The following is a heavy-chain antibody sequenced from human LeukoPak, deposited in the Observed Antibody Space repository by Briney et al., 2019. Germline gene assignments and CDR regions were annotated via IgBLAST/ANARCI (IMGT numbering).Heavy chain of an antibody. D-gene: IGHD6-19*01. CDR2: MNPNSGNT. V-gene: IGHV1-8*01. J-gene: IGHJ5*02. CDR1: GYTFTSYD. CDR3: ARGPGYSCGWYWFDP. Sequence: ASVKVSCKASGYTFTSYDINWVRQATGQGLEWMGWMNPNSGNTGYAQKFQGRVTMTRNTSISTAYMELSSLRSEDTAVYYCARGPGYSCGWYWFDPWGQGTLVTVSS.